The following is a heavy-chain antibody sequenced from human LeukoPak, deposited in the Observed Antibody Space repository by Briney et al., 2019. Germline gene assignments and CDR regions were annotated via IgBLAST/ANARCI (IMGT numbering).Heavy chain of an antibody. Sequence: GGSLRLSCAASGFTFSSYEMNWVRQAPGKGLVWVSRISYDGHNTNYADSVKGRFTISRDNAKNSLFLQMNSLRAEDTAVYYCARDLMGYNYFYMDVWGKGSTVTVSS. D-gene: IGHD3-9*01. CDR2: ISYDGHNT. CDR3: ARDLMGYNYFYMDV. V-gene: IGHV3-48*03. J-gene: IGHJ6*03. CDR1: GFTFSSYE.